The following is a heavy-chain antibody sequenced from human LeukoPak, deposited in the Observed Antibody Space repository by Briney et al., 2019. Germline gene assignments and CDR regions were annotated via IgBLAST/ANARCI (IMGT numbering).Heavy chain of an antibody. J-gene: IGHJ4*02. V-gene: IGHV3-23*01. CDR3: GKTTVGYSSGQKPAWPVDY. CDR2: IFGSGGSP. D-gene: IGHD5-18*01. Sequence: GGSLRLSCEASGFTFGSHAMHWVRQAPGKGLEWVAGIFGSGGSPHYADPVKGRFTISRDNSRNTVYLQINSLRAEDTAVYYCGKTTVGYSSGQKPAWPVDYWGQGTLVTVSS. CDR1: GFTFGSHA.